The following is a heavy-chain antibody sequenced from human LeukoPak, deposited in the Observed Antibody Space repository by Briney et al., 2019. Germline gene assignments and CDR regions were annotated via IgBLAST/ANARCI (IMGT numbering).Heavy chain of an antibody. CDR2: MYYGWNT. V-gene: IGHV4-59*08. D-gene: IGHD1-26*01. CDR1: GGSIISYY. J-gene: IGHJ4*02. Sequence: SETLSLTCTVSGGSIISYYWSWMRQPPGKGLEWIAYMYYGWNTDYNPSLKRRVTISIDTSNNQLSLKLSSVTAADTAMYYCARHETGGSYPLKYWGQGLLVTVSS. CDR3: ARHETGGSYPLKY.